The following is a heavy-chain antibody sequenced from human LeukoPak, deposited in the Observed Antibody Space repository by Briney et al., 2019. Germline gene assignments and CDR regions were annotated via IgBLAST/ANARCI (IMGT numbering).Heavy chain of an antibody. V-gene: IGHV3-15*01. CDR2: IKSKTDGGTT. CDR3: TTDLVATISSDSMDV. D-gene: IGHD5-12*01. Sequence: GGSLRLSCAASGFTFSNAWMRWVRQAPGKGREWVGRIKSKTDGGTTDYAAPVKGRFTISRDDSKNTLYLQMNSLKTEDTAVYYCTTDLVATISSDSMDVWGQGTTVTVSS. CDR1: GFTFSNAW. J-gene: IGHJ6*02.